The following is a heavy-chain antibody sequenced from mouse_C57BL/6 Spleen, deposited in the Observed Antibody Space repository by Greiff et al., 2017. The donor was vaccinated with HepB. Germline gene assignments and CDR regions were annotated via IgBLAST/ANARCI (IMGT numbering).Heavy chain of an antibody. CDR2: IYPGSGST. J-gene: IGHJ2*01. V-gene: IGHV1-55*01. D-gene: IGHD3-2*02. CDR1: GYTFTSYW. CDR3: ARDSSGLVSYYFDY. Sequence: QVQLQQPGAELVKPGASVKMSCKASGYTFTSYWITWVKQRPGQGLEWIGDIYPGSGSTNYNEKFKSKATLTVDPSSSTAYMQLSSLTSEDSAVYYCARDSSGLVSYYFDYWGQGTTLTVSA.